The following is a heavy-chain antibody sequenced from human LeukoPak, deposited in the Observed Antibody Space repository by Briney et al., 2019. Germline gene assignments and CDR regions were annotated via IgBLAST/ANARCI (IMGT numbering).Heavy chain of an antibody. CDR3: ATATCGGDCYIDY. D-gene: IGHD2-21*02. CDR1: GFTFSSYW. V-gene: IGHV3-7*01. Sequence: PGGSLRLSCAASGFTFSSYWMSWVRQAPGKGLEWVANIKQDGSEKYYVDSVKGRFTISRDNAKNSLYLQMNSLRAEDTAVYYCATATCGGDCYIDYWGQGTLVTVSS. CDR2: IKQDGSEK. J-gene: IGHJ4*02.